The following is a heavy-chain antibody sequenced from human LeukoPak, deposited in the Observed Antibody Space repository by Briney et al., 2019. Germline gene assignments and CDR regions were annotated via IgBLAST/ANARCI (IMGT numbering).Heavy chain of an antibody. CDR3: ARPFNSYYYDSSGYYPYFDY. CDR2: ISSSSSYI. V-gene: IGHV3-21*01. D-gene: IGHD3-22*01. J-gene: IGHJ4*02. CDR1: GFTFSSYS. Sequence: GGSLRLSCAASGFTFSSYSMNWVRQAPGKGLEWVSSISSSSSYIYYADSVKGRFTISRDNAKNSLYLQMNSLRAEDTAVYYCARPFNSYYYDSSGYYPYFDYWGRGTLVTVSS.